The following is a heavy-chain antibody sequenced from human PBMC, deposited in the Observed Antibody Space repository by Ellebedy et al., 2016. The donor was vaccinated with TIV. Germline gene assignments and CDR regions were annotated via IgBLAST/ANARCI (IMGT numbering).Heavy chain of an antibody. D-gene: IGHD3-3*01. V-gene: IGHV3-21*01. J-gene: IGHJ4*02. CDR3: ARGGAREEMNYDFWSGYLPLTEYFDY. CDR1: GFTFSSYS. Sequence: PGGSLRLSCAASGFTFSSYSMNWVRQAPGKGLEWVSSISSSSSYIYYADSVKGRFTISRDNAKNSLYLQMNSLRADDTAVYYCARGGAREEMNYDFWSGYLPLTEYFDYWGQGTLVTVSS. CDR2: ISSSSSYI.